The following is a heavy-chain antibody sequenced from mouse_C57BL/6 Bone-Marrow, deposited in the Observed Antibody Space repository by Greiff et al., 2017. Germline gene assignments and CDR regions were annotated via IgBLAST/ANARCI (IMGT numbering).Heavy chain of an antibody. D-gene: IGHD2-1*01. Sequence: EVQGVESGGGLVKPGGSLKLSCAASGFTFSSYAMSWVRQTPEKRLEWVATISDGGSYTYYPDNVKGRFTISRDNAKNNLYLQMSHLKSEDTAMYYWARGYGNYWYFDVWGTGTTVTVSS. V-gene: IGHV5-4*01. CDR1: GFTFSSYA. CDR3: ARGYGNYWYFDV. J-gene: IGHJ1*03. CDR2: ISDGGSYT.